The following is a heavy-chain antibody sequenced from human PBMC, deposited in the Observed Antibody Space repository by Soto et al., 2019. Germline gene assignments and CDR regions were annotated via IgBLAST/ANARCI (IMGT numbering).Heavy chain of an antibody. Sequence: QITLKESGPTLVKPTQTLTLTCTFSGFSLSSTRVAVGWIRQPPGKALEWLALIYWDADKRHSPFLKSRITITNHTAIVQVVLTMTNMDPPDTPTHYCAHSIGAGIGDDFDYWGQGTLVTVSS. D-gene: IGHD6-19*01. J-gene: IGHJ4*02. CDR1: GFSLSSTRVA. V-gene: IGHV2-5*02. CDR2: IYWDADK. CDR3: AHSIGAGIGDDFDY.